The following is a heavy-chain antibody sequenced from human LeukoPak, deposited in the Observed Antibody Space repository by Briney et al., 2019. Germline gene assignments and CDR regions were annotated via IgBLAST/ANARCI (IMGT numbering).Heavy chain of an antibody. J-gene: IGHJ3*01. V-gene: IGHV4-59*01. D-gene: IGHD3-10*01. Sequence: KTSETLSLTCTVSGGSISSYYWSWIRQPPGKGLEWIGYIYYSGSTNYNPSLKSRVTISVDTSKNQFSLKLSSVTAADTAVYYCARVGILWFGDSSGAFDFWGQGTMVTVSS. CDR3: ARVGILWFGDSSGAFDF. CDR2: IYYSGST. CDR1: GGSISSYY.